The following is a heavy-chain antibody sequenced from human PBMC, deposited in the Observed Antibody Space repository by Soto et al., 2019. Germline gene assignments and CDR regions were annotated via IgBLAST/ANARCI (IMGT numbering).Heavy chain of an antibody. Sequence: GGSLRLSSAASGFTFSSYARHWVRQAPGKGLEWVAVISYDGSNKYYADSVKGRFTISRDNSKNTLYLQMNSLRAEDTAVYYCATDPSGLVVTVFDIWGLGTMVTVSS. J-gene: IGHJ3*02. D-gene: IGHD2-21*02. V-gene: IGHV3-30-3*01. CDR1: GFTFSSYA. CDR3: ATDPSGLVVTVFDI. CDR2: ISYDGSNK.